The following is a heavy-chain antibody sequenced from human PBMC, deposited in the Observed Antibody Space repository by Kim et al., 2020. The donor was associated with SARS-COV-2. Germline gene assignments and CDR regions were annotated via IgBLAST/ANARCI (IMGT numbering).Heavy chain of an antibody. CDR3: ARGPDYYDSSGWNYYYYGMDV. Sequence: SETLSLTCTVSGGSISSYYWSWIRQPPGKGLEWIGYIYYSGSTNYNPSLKSRVTISVDTSKNQFSLKLSSVTAADTAVYYCARGPDYYDSSGWNYYYYGMDVWGQGTTVTVSS. J-gene: IGHJ6*02. D-gene: IGHD3-22*01. V-gene: IGHV4-59*13. CDR1: GGSISSYY. CDR2: IYYSGST.